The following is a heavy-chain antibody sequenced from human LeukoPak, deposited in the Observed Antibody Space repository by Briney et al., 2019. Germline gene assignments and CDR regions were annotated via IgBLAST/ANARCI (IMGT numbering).Heavy chain of an antibody. V-gene: IGHV4-30-2*01. J-gene: IGHJ4*02. CDR3: ARDRRDPGPSFDY. CDR2: IYHSGST. CDR1: GGSISSGAYY. Sequence: PSETLSLTCSVSGGSISSGAYYWSWIRQPPGKGLEWIGYIYHSGSTYYNPSLKSRVTISVDRSKNQFSLKLSSVTAADTAVYYCARDRRDPGPSFDYWGQGTLVTVSS.